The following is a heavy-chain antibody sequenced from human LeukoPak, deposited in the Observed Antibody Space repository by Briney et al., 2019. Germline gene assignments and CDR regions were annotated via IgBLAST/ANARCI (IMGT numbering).Heavy chain of an antibody. CDR1: GASVTDYY. Sequence: PSETLSLTCTVSGASVTDYYWSWIRQSPGKGLEWISYIHHSGNSDYNPSLRSRVTTSLDTSKNQSSLNLISVTAADTAVYYCTRGHWGLQSWSQGTLVTVSS. CDR3: TRGHWGLQS. D-gene: IGHD7-27*01. CDR2: IHHSGNS. V-gene: IGHV4-59*02. J-gene: IGHJ5*02.